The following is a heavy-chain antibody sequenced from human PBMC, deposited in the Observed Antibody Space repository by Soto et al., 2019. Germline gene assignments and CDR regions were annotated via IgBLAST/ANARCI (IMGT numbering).Heavy chain of an antibody. Sequence: SETLSLTCAVYGGSFSGYYWSWIRQPPGKGLEWIGEINHSGSTNYNPSLKSRVTISVDTSKNQFSLKLSSVTAADTAVYYCARGLGIQLGPTQYYYYGMDVWGQGTTVTVSS. CDR1: GGSFSGYY. D-gene: IGHD5-18*01. J-gene: IGHJ6*02. CDR2: INHSGST. V-gene: IGHV4-34*01. CDR3: ARGLGIQLGPTQYYYYGMDV.